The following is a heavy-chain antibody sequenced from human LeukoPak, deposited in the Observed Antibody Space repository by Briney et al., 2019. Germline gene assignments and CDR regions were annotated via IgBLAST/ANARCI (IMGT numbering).Heavy chain of an antibody. CDR1: GFTFDDYA. D-gene: IGHD6-19*01. CDR2: ISWNSGSI. Sequence: GGSLRLSCAASGFTFDDYAMHWVRQAPGKGLEWVSGISWNSGSIGYADSVKGRFTVSRDNAKNSLYLQMNSLRAEDTALYYCAKDIRQWLSEHAFDIWGQGTMVTVSS. J-gene: IGHJ3*02. CDR3: AKDIRQWLSEHAFDI. V-gene: IGHV3-9*01.